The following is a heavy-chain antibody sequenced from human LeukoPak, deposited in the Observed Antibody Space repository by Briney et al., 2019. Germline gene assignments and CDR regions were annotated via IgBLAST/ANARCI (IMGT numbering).Heavy chain of an antibody. CDR3: ARGPPRAAAYYYYYMDV. J-gene: IGHJ6*03. CDR1: GYTFTSYD. CDR2: MNPNSGNT. V-gene: IGHV1-8*01. Sequence: ASVKVSCKASGYTFTSYDINWVRQATGQGLEWIGWMNPNSGNTGYAQKFQGRVTMTRNTSISTAYMELSSLRSEDTAVYYCARGPPRAAAYYYYYMDVWGKGTTVTVSS. D-gene: IGHD6-25*01.